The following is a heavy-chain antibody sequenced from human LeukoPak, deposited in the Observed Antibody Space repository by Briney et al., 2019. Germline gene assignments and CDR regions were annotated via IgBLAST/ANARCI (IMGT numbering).Heavy chain of an antibody. CDR3: ARGPGPFYYYYGMDV. V-gene: IGHV4-34*01. CDR2: INHSGST. D-gene: IGHD1-14*01. Sequence: PSETLSLTCTVSGGSISSYYWSWIRQPAGKGLEWIGEINHSGSTNYNPSLKSRVTISVDTSRNQFSLKLSSVTAADTAVYYCARGPGPFYYYYGMDVWGQGTTVTVSS. CDR1: GGSISSYY. J-gene: IGHJ6*02.